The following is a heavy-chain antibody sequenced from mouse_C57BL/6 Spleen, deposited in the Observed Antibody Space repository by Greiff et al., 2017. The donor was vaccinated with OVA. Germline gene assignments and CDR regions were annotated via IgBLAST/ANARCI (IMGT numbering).Heavy chain of an antibody. CDR2: IDPSDSYT. J-gene: IGHJ4*01. Sequence: QVQLQQPGAELVMPGASVKLSCKASGYTFTSYWMHWVKQRPGQGLEWIGEIDPSDSYTNYNQKFKGKSTLTVDKSSSTAYMQLSSLTSEDSAVYYCLITTVVATDYAMDYWGQGTSVTVSS. CDR3: LITTVVATDYAMDY. D-gene: IGHD1-1*01. CDR1: GYTFTSYW. V-gene: IGHV1-69*01.